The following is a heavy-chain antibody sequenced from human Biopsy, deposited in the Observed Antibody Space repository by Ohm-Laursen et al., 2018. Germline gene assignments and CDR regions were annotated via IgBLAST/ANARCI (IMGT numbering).Heavy chain of an antibody. J-gene: IGHJ6*02. Sequence: SLRLSCSASNFTFSSYAMTWVRQALGKGLEWVSTINHSGRDTYYADSVKGRFTISRDNFQNTLYLQMNGLRADDTAVYYCARESALKWYQSLSYFNGMDVWGQGTTVTVSS. V-gene: IGHV3-23*01. D-gene: IGHD2-2*01. CDR1: NFTFSSYA. CDR2: INHSGRDT. CDR3: ARESALKWYQSLSYFNGMDV.